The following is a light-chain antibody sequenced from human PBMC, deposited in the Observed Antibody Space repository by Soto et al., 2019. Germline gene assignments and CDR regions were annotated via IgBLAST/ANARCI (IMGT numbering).Light chain of an antibody. J-gene: IGLJ2*01. V-gene: IGLV2-11*01. CDR3: CSYAGSHTLL. CDR2: DVS. CDR1: SSDVGGYNY. Sequence: QSVLTQPRSVSGSPGQSVTISCTGTSSDVGGYNYVSWYQQHPGKAPKLMICDVSKRPSGVPDRFSGSKSGNTASLTVSGLQAEDEADYYCCSYAGSHTLLFGGGTKVTVL.